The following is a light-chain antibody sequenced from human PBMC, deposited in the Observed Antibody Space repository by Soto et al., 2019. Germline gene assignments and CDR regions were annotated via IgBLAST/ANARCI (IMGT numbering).Light chain of an antibody. CDR2: WAS. J-gene: IGKJ4*01. CDR1: QSVLYSSNNKSY. Sequence: DIVMTQSPDSLAVSLGERATINCKSSQSVLYSSNNKSYLAWFQQKPGQPPKLPIYWASNRESGVPDRFSGSGSGTDFTLSISSLQAGDVAVYYCRQYHSTPLTFCGGTKVEIK. CDR3: RQYHSTPLT. V-gene: IGKV4-1*01.